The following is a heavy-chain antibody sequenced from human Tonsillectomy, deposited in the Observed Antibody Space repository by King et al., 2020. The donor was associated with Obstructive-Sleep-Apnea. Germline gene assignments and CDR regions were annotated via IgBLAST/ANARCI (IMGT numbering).Heavy chain of an antibody. J-gene: IGHJ1*01. V-gene: IGHV4-59*01. D-gene: IGHD2-21*02. CDR1: GGSISSYY. Sequence: HVPLQESGPGLVKPSETLSLTCTVSGGSISSYYWSWIRQPPGKGLEWIGYIYYSGSTNYNPSLKSRVTISVDTSKNQFSLKLSSVTAADTAVYYCASSLSSCGGDCSFFQHWGQGTLVTVSS. CDR2: IYYSGST. CDR3: ASSLSSCGGDCSFFQH.